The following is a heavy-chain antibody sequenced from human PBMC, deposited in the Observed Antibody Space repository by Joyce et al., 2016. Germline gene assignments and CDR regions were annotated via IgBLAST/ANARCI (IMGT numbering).Heavy chain of an antibody. D-gene: IGHD4-11*01. CDR1: GFTFGSYS. J-gene: IGHJ4*02. CDR2: ISSSGITM. Sequence: EVQLVESGGGLAQPGGSLRLSCASSGFTFGSYSMNWLRQAPGKGPEWVSHISSSGITMDYADSVRGRVIISRDDAKKSVYLQMNDLRVDDTAVYYCGRHDYSNTDYFGQGTLVTVSS. V-gene: IGHV3-48*04. CDR3: GRHDYSNTDY.